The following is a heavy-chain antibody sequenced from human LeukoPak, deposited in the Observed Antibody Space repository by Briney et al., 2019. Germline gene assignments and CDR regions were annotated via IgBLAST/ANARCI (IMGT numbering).Heavy chain of an antibody. CDR2: IYTSGST. Sequence: PSETLSLTCTVSGGSISSYYWSWIRQPAGKGLEWIGRIYTSGSTNYNPSLKSRATMSVDTTKNQFSLKLLSATPAGPSVYYRARDYYDSSGYYWWYFDYWGQGTLVSVSS. V-gene: IGHV4-4*07. J-gene: IGHJ4*02. CDR1: GGSISSYY. D-gene: IGHD3-22*01. CDR3: ARDYYDSSGYYWWYFDY.